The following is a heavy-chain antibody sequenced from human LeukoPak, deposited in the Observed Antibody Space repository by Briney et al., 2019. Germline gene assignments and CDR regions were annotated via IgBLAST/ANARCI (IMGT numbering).Heavy chain of an antibody. D-gene: IGHD3-9*01. CDR1: GYTFTSYD. CDR3: ATASPRADWDGDYAFDI. CDR2: IIPIFGTA. J-gene: IGHJ3*02. Sequence: ASVKVSCKASGYTFTSYDINWVRQAPGQGLEWMGGIIPIFGTANYAQKFQGRVTITADESTSTAYMELSSLRSEDTAVYYCATASPRADWDGDYAFDIWGQGTMVTVSS. V-gene: IGHV1-69*13.